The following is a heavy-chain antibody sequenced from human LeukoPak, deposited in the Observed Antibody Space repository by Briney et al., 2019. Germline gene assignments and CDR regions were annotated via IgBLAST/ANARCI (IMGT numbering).Heavy chain of an antibody. Sequence: SETLSLTCTVSGGSISSYYWSWIRQPPGKGLEWLGYIYYSGSTNYNPSLKSRVTLSVDTSKNQFSLKLSSVTAADTAVYYCARDRGDMYDILTGYYPPYGMDVWGQGTTVTVSS. D-gene: IGHD3-9*01. V-gene: IGHV4-59*01. J-gene: IGHJ6*02. CDR1: GGSISSYY. CDR2: IYYSGST. CDR3: ARDRGDMYDILTGYYPPYGMDV.